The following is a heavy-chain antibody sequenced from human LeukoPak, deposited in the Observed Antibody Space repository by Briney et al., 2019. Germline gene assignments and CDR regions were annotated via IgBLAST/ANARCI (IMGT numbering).Heavy chain of an antibody. CDR1: GGSIRTFY. CDR2: FCHTGST. CDR3: AISLKGGSWYPLDY. Sequence: ASGTLSLTCTASGGSIRTFYLNWLRQPPGKRLGRPAYFCHTGSTNYNPSLKSRVTISVDTSKNQFSLKLSSVTAADTAVYYCAISLKGGSWYPLDYWGQGTLVTVSS. V-gene: IGHV4-59*01. J-gene: IGHJ4*02. D-gene: IGHD6-13*01.